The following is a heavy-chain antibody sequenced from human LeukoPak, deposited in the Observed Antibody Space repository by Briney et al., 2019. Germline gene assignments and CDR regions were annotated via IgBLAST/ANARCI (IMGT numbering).Heavy chain of an antibody. V-gene: IGHV1-3*01. CDR1: GFTFTNYA. J-gene: IGHJ4*02. Sequence: GASVKVSCKASGFTFTNYAMQWVRQAPGQRLEWMGWINAGNGHTRYSQRFQGRVTITRDTSATTVYVEVTSLRSVDTAVYYCARGIWSRTVSSYYFDYWGQGTLVTVSS. CDR3: ARGIWSRTVSSYYFDY. CDR2: INAGNGHT. D-gene: IGHD3-3*01.